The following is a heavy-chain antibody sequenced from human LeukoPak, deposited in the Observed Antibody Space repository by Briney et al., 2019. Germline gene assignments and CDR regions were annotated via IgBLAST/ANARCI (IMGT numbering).Heavy chain of an antibody. Sequence: PGGSLRLSCAATGFTFSSYSMNWVRQAPGKGLEWVSSISSSSSYIYYADSVKGRFTISRDNAKNSLYLQMNSLRAEDTAVYYCARGYYDFWSGYYTGWKENYSSWGQGTLVTVSS. J-gene: IGHJ4*02. CDR1: GFTFSSYS. CDR3: ARGYYDFWSGYYTGWKENYSS. V-gene: IGHV3-21*01. D-gene: IGHD3-3*01. CDR2: ISSSSSYI.